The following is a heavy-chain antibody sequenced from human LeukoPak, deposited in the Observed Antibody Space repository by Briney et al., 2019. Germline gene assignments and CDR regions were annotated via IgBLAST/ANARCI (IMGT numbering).Heavy chain of an antibody. CDR3: ARESEWFGELPYFDY. CDR2: INSDGRMT. V-gene: IGHV3-74*01. D-gene: IGHD3-10*01. CDR1: GFTFSSYW. J-gene: IGHJ4*02. Sequence: GGSLRLSCAASGFTFSSYWMDWVRQAPGKGLVWVSGINSDGRMTRYAESVKGRFTISRDNAKNTLYLQMNSLRAEDTSVYYCARESEWFGELPYFDYWGQGTLVTVSS.